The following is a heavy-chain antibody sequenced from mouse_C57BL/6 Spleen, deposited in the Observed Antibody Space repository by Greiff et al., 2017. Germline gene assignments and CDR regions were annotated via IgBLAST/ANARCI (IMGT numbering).Heavy chain of an antibody. CDR2: IDPEDGDT. CDR1: GFNIKDYY. D-gene: IGHD1-1*01. CDR3: TTSPFITTVVARDY. Sequence: VQLQQSGAELVRPGASVKLSCTASGFNIKDYYMHWVKQRPEQGLEWIGRIDPEDGDTEYAPKFQGKATMTADTSSNTAYLQLSSLTSEDTAVYDCTTSPFITTVVARDYWGQGTTLTVSS. V-gene: IGHV14-1*01. J-gene: IGHJ2*01.